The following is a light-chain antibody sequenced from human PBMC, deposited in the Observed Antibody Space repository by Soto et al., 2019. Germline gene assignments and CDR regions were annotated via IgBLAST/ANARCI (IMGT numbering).Light chain of an antibody. CDR1: SSDVGGYNY. CDR2: AVT. Sequence: QSVLTQPASVSGSPGQSITISCTGTSSDVGGYNYVSWYQQHPGKAPKLMIYAVTDRPSGVSSRFSGSKSGNTASLTISGLQAEDEADYYCSSYTSSSTLFGKGTKVTVL. J-gene: IGLJ1*01. V-gene: IGLV2-14*01. CDR3: SSYTSSSTL.